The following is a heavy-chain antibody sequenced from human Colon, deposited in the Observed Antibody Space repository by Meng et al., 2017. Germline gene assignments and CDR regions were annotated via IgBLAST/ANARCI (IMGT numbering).Heavy chain of an antibody. D-gene: IGHD2-21*01. CDR2: IYHSGST. Sequence: GPLRLSCTVPGYSISSGYYWGWIRQPPGKGLEWIGSIYHSGSTYYNPSLKSRVTISVDTSKNQFSLKLSSVTAADTAVYYCATGSSIGPPLGVFDYWGQGTLVTVSS. V-gene: IGHV4-38-2*02. CDR1: GYSISSGYY. CDR3: ATGSSIGPPLGVFDY. J-gene: IGHJ4*02.